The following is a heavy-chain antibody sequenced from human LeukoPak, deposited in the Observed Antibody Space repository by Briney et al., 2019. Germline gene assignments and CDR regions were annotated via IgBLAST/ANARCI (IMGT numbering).Heavy chain of an antibody. J-gene: IGHJ3*02. Sequence: PGGSLRLSCAASGFTFSTYGMTWVRQAPGKGLEWVSGISTTGGSTYYADSVKGRSTISRDNSKNTLYMRMNSLRAEDTAIYYCAKSRSVATLGEFDIWGQGTMVIVSS. V-gene: IGHV3-23*01. CDR3: AKSRSVATLGEFDI. CDR1: GFTFSTYG. D-gene: IGHD3-3*01. CDR2: ISTTGGST.